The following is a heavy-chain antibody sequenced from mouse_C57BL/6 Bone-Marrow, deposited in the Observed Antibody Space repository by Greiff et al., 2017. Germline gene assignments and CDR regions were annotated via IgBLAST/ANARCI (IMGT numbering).Heavy chain of an antibody. CDR1: GYTFTSYD. J-gene: IGHJ1*03. CDR2: IYPRDGST. D-gene: IGHD1-1*01. V-gene: IGHV1-85*01. CDR3: ARLEFDGSSGDWYFDV. Sequence: VKLQESGPELVKPGASVKLSCKASGYTFTSYDINWVKQRPGQGLEWIGWIYPRDGSTKYNEKFKGKATLTVDTSSSTAFMELHSLTSEDSAVYFGARLEFDGSSGDWYFDVWGTGTTVTVSS.